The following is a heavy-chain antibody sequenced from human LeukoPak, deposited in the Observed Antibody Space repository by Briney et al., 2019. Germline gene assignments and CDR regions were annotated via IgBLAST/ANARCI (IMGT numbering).Heavy chain of an antibody. CDR3: AKIYSYGQDY. Sequence: KPSETLSLACAVYGGSFSGYYWSWIRQPPGKGLEWIGEINHSGSTNYNPSLKSRVTISVDTSKNQFSLKLSSVTAADTAVYYCAKIYSYGQDYWGQGTLVTVS. D-gene: IGHD5-18*01. J-gene: IGHJ4*02. V-gene: IGHV4-34*01. CDR1: GGSFSGYY. CDR2: INHSGST.